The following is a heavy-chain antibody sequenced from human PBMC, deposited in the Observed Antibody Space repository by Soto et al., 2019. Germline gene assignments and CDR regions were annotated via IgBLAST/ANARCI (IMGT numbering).Heavy chain of an antibody. CDR3: ARGSFSSSSSWFDP. V-gene: IGHV4-31*03. CDR1: GGSISGADYY. CDR2: IYYSGNT. D-gene: IGHD6-6*01. J-gene: IGHJ5*02. Sequence: QVQLQESGPGLVKPSQTLSLTCSVSGGSISGADYYWTWIRQHPGKGLEWIGYIYYSGNTYYSPSLQSRLSISVDTSKNQFSLKMYSVTAADTAMYYCARGSFSSSSSWFDPWGQGTLVTVSS.